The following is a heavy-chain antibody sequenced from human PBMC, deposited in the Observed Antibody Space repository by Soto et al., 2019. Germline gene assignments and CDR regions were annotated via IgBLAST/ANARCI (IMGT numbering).Heavy chain of an antibody. J-gene: IGHJ4*02. CDR3: ARGMITFGGVRRYFDF. CDR1: GGSFSGYY. CDR2: VNHSGST. Sequence: QVQLQQWGAGLLKPSETLALTCAVYGGSFSGYYWTWIRQPPGKRLEWIGEVNHSGSTNYNPSLKSRVTISIDTSKNQFSLNLTSVTAADTAVYYCARGMITFGGVRRYFDFWGQGALVTVSS. V-gene: IGHV4-34*01. D-gene: IGHD3-16*01.